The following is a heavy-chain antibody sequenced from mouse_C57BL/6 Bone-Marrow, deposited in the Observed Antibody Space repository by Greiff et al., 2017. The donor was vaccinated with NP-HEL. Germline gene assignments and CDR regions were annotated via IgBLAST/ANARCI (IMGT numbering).Heavy chain of an antibody. CDR2: IDPDHGDT. J-gene: IGHJ4*01. V-gene: IGHV14-4*01. D-gene: IGHD1-1*01. Sequence: EVQLQQSGAELVRPGASVKLSCTASGFNFKDDYMHWVKQRPEQGLEWIGWIDPDHGDTHYPSNIQGKATFTADTSSNTAYLQLSSLTSEDTAFYYCTTDYYSSSLYSYAMDYWGQGTSVTVSS. CDR1: GFNFKDDY. CDR3: TTDYYSSSLYSYAMDY.